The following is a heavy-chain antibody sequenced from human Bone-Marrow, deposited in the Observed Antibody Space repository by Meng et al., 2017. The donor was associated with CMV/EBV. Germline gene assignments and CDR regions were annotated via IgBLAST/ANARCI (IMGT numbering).Heavy chain of an antibody. CDR2: INPNSGGT. Sequence: ASVKVSCKASGYTFTGYCMHWVRQAPGEGLEWMGWINPNSGGTNYAQKFQGRVTMTRDTSISTAYMELSRLRSDDTAVYYCARDSGYSVCMDVWGQGTTVTVSS. V-gene: IGHV1-2*02. CDR1: GYTFTGYC. CDR3: ARDSGYSVCMDV. J-gene: IGHJ6*02. D-gene: IGHD6-13*01.